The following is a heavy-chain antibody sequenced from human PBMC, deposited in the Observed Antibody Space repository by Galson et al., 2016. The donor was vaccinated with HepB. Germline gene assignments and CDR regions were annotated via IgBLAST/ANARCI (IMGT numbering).Heavy chain of an antibody. J-gene: IGHJ3*02. CDR1: GYSFSPYW. CDR2: IYPGDSDT. CDR3: ARRSSDAFDI. V-gene: IGHV5-51*01. D-gene: IGHD3-10*01. Sequence: QSGAEVKKPGESLKISCKGSGYSFSPYWIGWVRQMPGKGLEWMGIIYPGDSDTRYSPSSQGQVTISADKSISAAYLQWNSLKASDTAIYYCARRSSDAFDIWGQGTMVTVSS.